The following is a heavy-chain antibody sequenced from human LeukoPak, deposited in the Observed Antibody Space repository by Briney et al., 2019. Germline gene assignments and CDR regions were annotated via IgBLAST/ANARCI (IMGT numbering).Heavy chain of an antibody. CDR1: GGSISSYY. CDR3: AREGSDAFDI. J-gene: IGHJ3*02. CDR2: IYYSGST. Sequence: SETLSFTCTVSGGSISSYYWSWIWQPPGQGLEWIGYIYYSGSTNYNPSLKRRVTISVDTSKNQFSLKLSSVTAADTAVYYCAREGSDAFDIWGQGTMVTVSS. V-gene: IGHV4-59*13.